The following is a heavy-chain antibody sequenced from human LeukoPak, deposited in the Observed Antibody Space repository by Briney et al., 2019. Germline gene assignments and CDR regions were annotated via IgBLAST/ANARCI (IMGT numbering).Heavy chain of an antibody. J-gene: IGHJ4*02. CDR3: ARYRYSGSYWGPFDY. D-gene: IGHD1-26*01. V-gene: IGHV5-51*01. Sequence: GESLKISCKGSGYSFTSYWIGWVRQMPGKGLEWMGIIYPGDSDTRYSPSFQCQVTISADKSISTAYLQWSSLKASDTAMYYCARYRYSGSYWGPFDYWGQGTLVTVSS. CDR2: IYPGDSDT. CDR1: GYSFTSYW.